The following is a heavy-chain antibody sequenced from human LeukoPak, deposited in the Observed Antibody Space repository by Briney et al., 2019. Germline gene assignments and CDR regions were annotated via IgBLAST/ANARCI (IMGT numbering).Heavy chain of an antibody. CDR1: GGTFSSYA. D-gene: IGHD3-22*01. Sequence: SVKVSCRASGGTFSSYAISWVRQAPGQGLEWMGGIIPIFGTANYAQKFQGRVTITTDESTSTAYMELSSLRSEDTAVYYCARDREATYDSSGYYDYWGQGTLVTVSS. V-gene: IGHV1-69*05. CDR3: ARDREATYDSSGYYDY. J-gene: IGHJ4*02. CDR2: IIPIFGTA.